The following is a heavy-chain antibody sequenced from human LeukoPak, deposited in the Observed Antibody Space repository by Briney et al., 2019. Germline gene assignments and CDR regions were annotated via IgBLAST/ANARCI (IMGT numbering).Heavy chain of an antibody. V-gene: IGHV3-7*01. CDR2: IKQDGSEK. Sequence: GGSPRLSCVASGFTFANYWMCWVRQAPGKGLEWVASIKQDGSEKWFVDSVEGRFTISRDNAKNSLYLQMNSLRAEDTAVYYCSSTLTLDHWGRGILVTVSS. J-gene: IGHJ4*02. D-gene: IGHD4-17*01. CDR1: GFTFANYW. CDR3: SSTLTLDH.